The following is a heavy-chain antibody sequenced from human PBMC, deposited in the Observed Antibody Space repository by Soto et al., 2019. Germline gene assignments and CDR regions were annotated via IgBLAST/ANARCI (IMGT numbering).Heavy chain of an antibody. D-gene: IGHD3-22*01. J-gene: IGHJ4*02. CDR3: ARGRGDSSGYPRDNYFDY. Sequence: SETLSLTCTVSGGSISSGGYYWSWIRQHPGRGLEWIGYIYYSGSTYYNPSLKSRVTISVDTSKNQFSLRLSSVTAADTAVYYCARGRGDSSGYPRDNYFDYWGQGTLVTVSS. CDR1: GGSISSGGYY. V-gene: IGHV4-31*03. CDR2: IYYSGST.